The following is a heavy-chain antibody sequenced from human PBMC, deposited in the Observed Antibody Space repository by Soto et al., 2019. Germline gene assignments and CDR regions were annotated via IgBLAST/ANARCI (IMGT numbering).Heavy chain of an antibody. V-gene: IGHV4-30-4*01. J-gene: IGHJ6*02. CDR3: ARGTAAVALYYYYGMDV. D-gene: IGHD6-13*01. CDR1: GGSISSGDYY. Sequence: SETLSLTCTVSGGSISSGDYYWSWIRQPPGKGLEWIGYIYYSGSTYYNPSLKSRVTISVDTSKSQFSLKLSSVTAADTAVYYCARGTAAVALYYYYGMDVWGQGTTVTVSS. CDR2: IYYSGST.